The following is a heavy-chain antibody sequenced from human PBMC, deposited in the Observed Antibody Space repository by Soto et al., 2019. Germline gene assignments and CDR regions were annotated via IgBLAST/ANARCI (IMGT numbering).Heavy chain of an antibody. CDR3: ARSATSGDQHFIDS. V-gene: IGHV1-45*02. D-gene: IGHD7-27*01. CDR1: GWIFTFQY. J-gene: IGHJ4*02. Sequence: QMQLLQSGAEVKKTGSSVKISCKTSGWIFTFQYLHWVRQAPGQGLEWLGWITPYNGNVKYAQHCQSRVFLTRDNSLTSLFLELRDLRPDDTGLYYCARSATSGDQHFIDSWCQGTLVTVSS. CDR2: ITPYNGNV.